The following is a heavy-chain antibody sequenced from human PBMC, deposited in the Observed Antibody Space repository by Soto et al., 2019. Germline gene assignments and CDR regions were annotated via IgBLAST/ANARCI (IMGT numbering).Heavy chain of an antibody. CDR2: ISYDGSNK. CDR3: AKPMGYSSSWQYYFDY. V-gene: IGHV3-30*18. CDR1: GFTFSSYG. D-gene: IGHD6-13*01. J-gene: IGHJ4*02. Sequence: GGSLRLSCAASGFTFSSYGMHWVRQAPGKGLEWVAVISYDGSNKYYADSVKGRFTISRDNSKNTLYLQMNSLRAEDTAVYYCAKPMGYSSSWQYYFDYWGQGTLGTVSA.